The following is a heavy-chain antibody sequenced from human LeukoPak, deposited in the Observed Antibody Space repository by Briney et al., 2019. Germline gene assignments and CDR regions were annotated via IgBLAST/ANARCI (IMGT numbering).Heavy chain of an antibody. Sequence: ASVKASCKASGYTFTSYGISWVRQAPGQGLEWMGWISAYNGNTKYAQKLQGRVTMTTDTSTSTAYMELRSLRSDDTAVYYCARVHYDILTGYPYFDDWGQGTLVTVSS. J-gene: IGHJ4*02. CDR1: GYTFTSYG. CDR2: ISAYNGNT. D-gene: IGHD3-9*01. V-gene: IGHV1-18*01. CDR3: ARVHYDILTGYPYFDD.